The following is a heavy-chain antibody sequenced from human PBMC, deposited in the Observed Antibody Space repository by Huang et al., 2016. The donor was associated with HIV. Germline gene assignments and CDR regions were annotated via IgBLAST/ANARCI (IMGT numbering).Heavy chain of an antibody. V-gene: IGHV4-61*09. Sequence: QVQLQESGPGLVKPSQTLSLTCTVSGGSISSGTFYWSWIRPPARQGVGWGGLCGSGSRSPGGGGVEWIGHLYSRGGTNASPSLDSRVTLSVDTSKNQFSLKLSSVTAADAAVYYCARVRSRWYTLGYYYYYMDVWGKGTTVTVSS. CDR2: LYSRGGT. D-gene: IGHD6-13*01. CDR3: ARVRSRWYTLGYYYYYMDV. J-gene: IGHJ6*03. CDR1: GGSISSGTFY.